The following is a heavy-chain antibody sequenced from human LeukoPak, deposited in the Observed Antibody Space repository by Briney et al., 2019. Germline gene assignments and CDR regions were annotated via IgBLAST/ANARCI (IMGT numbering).Heavy chain of an antibody. CDR3: AGDMGLGSSWGIDAFDI. D-gene: IGHD6-13*01. CDR1: GYTFTNYW. Sequence: GESLQISCKGSGYTFTNYWIGWVRQMPGKGLEWMGIIYLGDSDTRYSPSFQGQVTISADKSISTAYLQWSSLKASDTAMYYCAGDMGLGSSWGIDAFDIWGQGTIVTVSS. J-gene: IGHJ3*02. CDR2: IYLGDSDT. V-gene: IGHV5-51*01.